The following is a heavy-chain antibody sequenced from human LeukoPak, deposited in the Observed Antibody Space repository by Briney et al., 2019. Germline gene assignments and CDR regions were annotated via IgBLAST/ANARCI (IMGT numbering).Heavy chain of an antibody. CDR3: ARPYYYDSRIDP. Sequence: PSETLSLTCTVSGGSVSSGDYDWGWLRQPRGKGLEWIAYMYYSGSTYYNPSLKSRVTMSADTSKNQLSLKLSSVTAADTAVYYCARPYYYDSRIDPWGQGILVTVSS. V-gene: IGHV4-30-4*01. CDR2: MYYSGST. J-gene: IGHJ5*02. CDR1: GGSVSSGDYD. D-gene: IGHD3-22*01.